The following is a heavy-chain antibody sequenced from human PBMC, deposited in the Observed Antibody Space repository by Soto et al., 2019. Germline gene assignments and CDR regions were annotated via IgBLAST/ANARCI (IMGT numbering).Heavy chain of an antibody. D-gene: IGHD6-13*01. CDR1: GGSISSYY. CDR3: ARVKSSSSNFDY. V-gene: IGHV4-59*01. CDR2: IYYSGST. Sequence: QVQLQESGPGLVKPSETQSLTCTVSGGSISSYYWSWIRQPPGKGLEWIGYIYYSGSTNYNPSLKSRVTISVDTSKNQFSLKLSSVTAADTAVYYCARVKSSSSNFDYWGQGTLVTVSS. J-gene: IGHJ4*02.